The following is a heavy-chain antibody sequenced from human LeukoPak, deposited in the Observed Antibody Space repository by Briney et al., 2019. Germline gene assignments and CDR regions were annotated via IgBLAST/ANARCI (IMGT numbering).Heavy chain of an antibody. CDR3: ARHYGP. CDR1: GGSISTYY. J-gene: IGHJ5*02. Sequence: SETLSLTCTVSGGSISTYYWSWIRQSPGKGLEWIGYIYYSGSTNYNPSLKSRVSISVDTSKNQFSLKLNSVTAADTAVYYCARHYGPWGQGTLVTVSS. V-gene: IGHV4-59*08. D-gene: IGHD3-10*01. CDR2: IYYSGST.